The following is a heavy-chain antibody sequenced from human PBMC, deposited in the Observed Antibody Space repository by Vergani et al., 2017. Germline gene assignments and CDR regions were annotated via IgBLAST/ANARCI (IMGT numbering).Heavy chain of an antibody. Sequence: QVQLVQSGAEVKKPGASVKVSCKASGYTFTSYAMHLVRQAPGQRLEWMGWINAGNGNTKYSQQCQGRVTITRDTSASTAYMELSSLRSEDTAVYYCARVSIVNWFDPWGQGTLVTVSS. D-gene: IGHD2-15*01. V-gene: IGHV1-3*01. CDR1: GYTFTSYA. J-gene: IGHJ5*02. CDR2: INAGNGNT. CDR3: ARVSIVNWFDP.